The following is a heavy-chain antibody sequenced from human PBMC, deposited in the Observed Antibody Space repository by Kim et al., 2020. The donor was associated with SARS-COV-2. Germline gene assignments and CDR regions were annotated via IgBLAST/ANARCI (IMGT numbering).Heavy chain of an antibody. D-gene: IGHD6-13*01. Sequence: AQKFQGRGTMTRDTSTSTVYMELSSLRSEDTAVYYCARVQPRGVAAAGDYWGQGTLVTVSS. V-gene: IGHV1-46*01. J-gene: IGHJ4*02. CDR3: ARVQPRGVAAAGDY.